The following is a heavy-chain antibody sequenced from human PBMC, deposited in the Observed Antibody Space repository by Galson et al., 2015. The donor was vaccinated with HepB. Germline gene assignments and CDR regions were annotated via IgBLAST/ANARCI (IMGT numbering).Heavy chain of an antibody. V-gene: IGHV1-2*02. Sequence: SCKASGYTFTGYYMHWVRQAPGQGLEWMGWINPNSGGTNYAQKFQGRVTMTRDTSISTAYMELSRLRSDDTAVYYCARDYCSGGSCYWFDPWGQGTLVTVSS. CDR2: INPNSGGT. D-gene: IGHD2-15*01. J-gene: IGHJ5*02. CDR1: GYTFTGYY. CDR3: ARDYCSGGSCYWFDP.